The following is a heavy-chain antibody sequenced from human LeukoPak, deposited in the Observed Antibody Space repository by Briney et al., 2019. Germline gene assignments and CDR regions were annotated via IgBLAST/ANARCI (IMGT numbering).Heavy chain of an antibody. D-gene: IGHD4-23*01. V-gene: IGHV1-69*05. CDR1: GGTFSSYA. CDR2: IIPMFDTP. J-gene: IGHJ3*02. Sequence: SVKVSRKASGGTFSSYAIGWVRQAPGQGLEWMGGIIPMFDTPNYAQKFQGRVTITTDKSTSTAYMELSSLRSEDTAMYYCARDLPDFSLRISSGGFDIWGQGTMVTVSS. CDR3: ARDLPDFSLRISSGGFDI.